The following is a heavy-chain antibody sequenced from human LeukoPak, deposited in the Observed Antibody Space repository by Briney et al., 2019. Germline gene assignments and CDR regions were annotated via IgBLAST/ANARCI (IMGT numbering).Heavy chain of an antibody. CDR1: GFSFSAYW. D-gene: IGHD6-13*01. CDR2: IKQDGSEK. V-gene: IGHV3-7*01. J-gene: IGHJ6*03. CDR3: ARDRGSSDHQRNFYYMDV. Sequence: PGGSLRLSCAASGFSFSAYWMSWVRQVPGKGLEWVANIKQDGSEKYYVDSMKGRFAISRDNAKNSLYLQMNSLRAEDTAIYYCARDRGSSDHQRNFYYMDVWGKGTTVTVSS.